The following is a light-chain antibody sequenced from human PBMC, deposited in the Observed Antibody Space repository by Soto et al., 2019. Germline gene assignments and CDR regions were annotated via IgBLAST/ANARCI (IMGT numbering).Light chain of an antibody. Sequence: EIVMTQSPATLSVSPGERATLSCRASQSVSSNLAWYQQKPGQAPRLLIYGASTRATGFPARFSGSGSGTGFTLTIRRLLSEEFAVYYCQQYNNWPLTFGGGTKVEIK. J-gene: IGKJ4*01. CDR1: QSVSSN. CDR2: GAS. V-gene: IGKV3-15*01. CDR3: QQYNNWPLT.